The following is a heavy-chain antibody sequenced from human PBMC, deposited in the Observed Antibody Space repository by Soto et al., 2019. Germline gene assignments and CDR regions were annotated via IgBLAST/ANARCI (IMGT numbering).Heavy chain of an antibody. CDR2: IDPSDSYT. Sequence: GESLKISCKGSGYSFTSYWISWVRQMPGKGLEWMGRIDPSDSYTNYSPSFQGHVTISADKSISTAYLQWSSLKASDTALYYCARRRDSSSWYHYGYFQHWGQGTLVSVSS. J-gene: IGHJ1*01. CDR1: GYSFTSYW. D-gene: IGHD6-13*01. V-gene: IGHV5-10-1*01. CDR3: ARRRDSSSWYHYGYFQH.